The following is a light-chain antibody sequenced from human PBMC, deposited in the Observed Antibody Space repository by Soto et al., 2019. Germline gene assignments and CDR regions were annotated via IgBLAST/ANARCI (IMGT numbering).Light chain of an antibody. J-gene: IGKJ2*01. Sequence: DIQMTQSPYTLSASVGDRVTITCRASQHINTWLARYQQKSGKAPKLLMYDASSLERGVPSRFSGSSSGTEFTLTISRVQPGDFATYYGQQYHSYPYTFGQGTKLEIK. CDR2: DAS. V-gene: IGKV1-5*01. CDR1: QHINTW. CDR3: QQYHSYPYT.